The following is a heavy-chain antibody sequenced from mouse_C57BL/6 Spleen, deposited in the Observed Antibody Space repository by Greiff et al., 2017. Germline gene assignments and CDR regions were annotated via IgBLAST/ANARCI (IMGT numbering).Heavy chain of an antibody. Sequence: QVQLQQSGAELAKPGSSVKLSCKASGYTFTSYWMHWVKQRPGQGLEWIGYINPTSGYTNYNQKFKDKATLTADKSSSTAYMQLNSLTSADSAVYYCENSTDKCEFAYWGQGTLVTVSA. V-gene: IGHV1-7*01. CDR2: INPTSGYT. D-gene: IGHD1-3*01. J-gene: IGHJ3*01. CDR1: GYTFTSYW. CDR3: ENSTDKCEFAY.